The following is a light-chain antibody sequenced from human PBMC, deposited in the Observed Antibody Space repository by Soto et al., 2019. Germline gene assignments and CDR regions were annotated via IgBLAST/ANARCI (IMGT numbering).Light chain of an antibody. CDR2: GAS. V-gene: IGKV3-20*01. CDR1: PSVSSSN. J-gene: IGKJ2*01. Sequence: EIVLTQSPATLSLSPGERATLSCRASPSVSSSNLAWYQQKPGQAPRLVISGASSRAAGLPDRFSGSGSGTDFALTISRREPEDVAFYYCQHYDDSPPRYTFGQGTKLEIK. CDR3: QHYDDSPPRYT.